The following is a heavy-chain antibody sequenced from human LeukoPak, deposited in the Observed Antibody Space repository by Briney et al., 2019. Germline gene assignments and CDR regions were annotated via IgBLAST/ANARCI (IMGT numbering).Heavy chain of an antibody. CDR3: ARGSLIDFYYYYMDV. D-gene: IGHD3-16*01. CDR2: INWNGGST. V-gene: IGHV3-20*04. CDR1: GFTFDEYG. Sequence: GGSLRLSCAASGFTFDEYGMSWVRQAPGKGLEWVSGINWNGGSTGYAHSVKGRFTISRDNAKNSLYLQMHSLRAEDTAFYCARGSLIDFYYYYMDVWGKGTTVTVSS. J-gene: IGHJ6*03.